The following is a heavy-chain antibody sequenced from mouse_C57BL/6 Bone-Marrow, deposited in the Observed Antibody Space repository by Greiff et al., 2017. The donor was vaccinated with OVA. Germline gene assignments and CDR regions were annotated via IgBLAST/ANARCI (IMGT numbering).Heavy chain of an antibody. CDR1: GYTFTSYW. CDR3: ARRWLPYYYAMDY. J-gene: IGHJ4*01. V-gene: IGHV1-59*01. D-gene: IGHD2-3*01. Sequence: QVQLQQPGAELVRPGTSVKLSCKASGYTFTSYWMHWVKQRPGQGLEWIGVIEPSDSYTNYNQKFKGKATLTVDTSSSTAYMQLSSLTSEDSAVYYCARRWLPYYYAMDYWGQGTSVTVSS. CDR2: IEPSDSYT.